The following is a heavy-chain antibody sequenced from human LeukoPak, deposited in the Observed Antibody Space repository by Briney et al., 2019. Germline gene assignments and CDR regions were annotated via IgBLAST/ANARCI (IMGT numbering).Heavy chain of an antibody. CDR3: ARVLAAAGTTGY. CDR1: GFTFSSYG. J-gene: IGHJ4*02. D-gene: IGHD6-13*01. CDR2: ISYDGSNK. V-gene: IGHV3-30*19. Sequence: GGSLRLSCAASGFTFSSYGMHWVRQAPGKGLEWVAVISYDGSNKYYADSVKGRFTISRDNSKNTLYLQMNSLRAEDTDVYYCARVLAAAGTTGYWGQGTLVTVSS.